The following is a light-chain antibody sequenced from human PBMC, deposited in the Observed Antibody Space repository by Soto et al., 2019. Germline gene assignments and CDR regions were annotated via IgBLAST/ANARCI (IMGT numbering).Light chain of an antibody. J-gene: IGLJ2*01. V-gene: IGLV2-14*03. CDR1: SSDVGGYNY. CDR2: DVS. CDR3: SSHTTGNTGV. Sequence: QSALTQPASVSGSPGQSITISCTGASSDVGGYNYVSWYQHHPGKAPKLIIYDVSNRPSGVSNRFSGSKSGNTASLTISGLQGEDEADYYCSSHTTGNTGVFGGGTKLTVL.